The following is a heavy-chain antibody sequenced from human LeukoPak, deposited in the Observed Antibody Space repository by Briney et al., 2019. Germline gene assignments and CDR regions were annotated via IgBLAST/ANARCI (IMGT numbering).Heavy chain of an antibody. CDR3: ARGYYPPRWYFDL. CDR1: GGSFSSYS. CDR2: IIEKGNA. V-gene: IGHV4-34*01. Sequence: KPSKTLSLTCALYGGSFSSYSWSWTWIRQTPEKGLEWIGEIIEKGNANYNPSLKSRVTIDLDTSKNQFSLKLTSMTAADTAMYYCARGYYPPRWYFDLWGRGTLVTVSS. J-gene: IGHJ2*01. D-gene: IGHD3-10*01.